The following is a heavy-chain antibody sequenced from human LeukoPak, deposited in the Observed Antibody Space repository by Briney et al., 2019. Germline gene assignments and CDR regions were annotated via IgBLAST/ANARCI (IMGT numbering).Heavy chain of an antibody. CDR2: IYYSGST. D-gene: IGHD5-12*01. Sequence: SETLSLTCTVSGGSISSYYWSWIRQPPGKGLEWIGYIYYSGSTNYNPSLKSRVTISVDTSKNQFSLKLSSVTAADTAVYYCARHVDIADFDYWGQGTLVTVSS. CDR1: GGSISSYY. V-gene: IGHV4-59*08. CDR3: ARHVDIADFDY. J-gene: IGHJ4*02.